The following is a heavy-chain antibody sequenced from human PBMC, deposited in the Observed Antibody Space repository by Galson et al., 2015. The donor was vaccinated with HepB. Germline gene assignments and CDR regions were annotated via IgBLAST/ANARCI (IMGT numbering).Heavy chain of an antibody. V-gene: IGHV4-39*01. CDR3: ASLGFWSGIIDY. Sequence: ETLSLTCTVSGGSISSSSYYWGWIRQPPGKGLEWIGSIYYSGSTYYNPSLKSRVTISVDTSKNQFSLKLSSVTAADTAVYYCASLGFWSGIIDYWGQGTLVTVSS. J-gene: IGHJ4*02. CDR2: IYYSGST. CDR1: GGSISSSSYY. D-gene: IGHD3-3*01.